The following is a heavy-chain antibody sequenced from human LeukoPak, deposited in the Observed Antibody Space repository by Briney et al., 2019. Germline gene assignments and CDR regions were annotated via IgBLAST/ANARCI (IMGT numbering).Heavy chain of an antibody. CDR2: INHSGST. D-gene: IGHD5-24*01. V-gene: IGHV4-34*01. CDR1: GGSFSGYY. J-gene: IGHJ4*02. Sequence: SETLSLTCAVYGGSFSGYYWSWIRQPPGKGLEWIGEINHSGSTNYNPSLKSRVTISVDTSKNQFSLKLRSVTAADTAVYYCARGGPFEEMAYDFDYWGQGTLVTVSS. CDR3: ARGGPFEEMAYDFDY.